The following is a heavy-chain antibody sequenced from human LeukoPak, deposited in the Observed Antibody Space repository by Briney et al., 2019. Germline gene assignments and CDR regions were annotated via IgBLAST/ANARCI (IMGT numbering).Heavy chain of an antibody. CDR2: INPNSGGT. CDR1: GYTFTGYY. V-gene: IGHV1-2*02. J-gene: IGHJ5*02. Sequence: ASVKVSCKASGYTFTGYYMHWVRQAPGQGLEWMGWINPNSGGTNYAQKFQGRVTMTRDTSISTGYMELNSLRSDDTAVYYCARAVGDHFDNNGYKNKFDPWGQGTLVSVSS. CDR3: ARAVGDHFDNNGYKNKFDP. D-gene: IGHD5-24*01.